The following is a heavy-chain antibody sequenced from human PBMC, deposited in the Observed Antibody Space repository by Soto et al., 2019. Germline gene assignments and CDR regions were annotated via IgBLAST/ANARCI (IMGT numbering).Heavy chain of an antibody. V-gene: IGHV4-39*01. CDR2: IYYSGST. J-gene: IGHJ4*02. CDR1: GGSISSSSYY. Sequence: QLQLQESGPGLVKPSETLSLTCTVSGGSISSSSYYWGWIRQPPGKGLEWIGRIYYSGSTYYNPSLKSRVTISVDTSKNQFSLKLSSVTAADTAVYYCARSLIAAAGPLDYWGQGTLVTVSS. D-gene: IGHD6-13*01. CDR3: ARSLIAAAGPLDY.